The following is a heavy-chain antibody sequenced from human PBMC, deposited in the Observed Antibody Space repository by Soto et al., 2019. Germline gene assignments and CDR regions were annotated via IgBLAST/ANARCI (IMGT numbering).Heavy chain of an antibody. D-gene: IGHD3-9*01. V-gene: IGHV1-18*01. CDR3: AGVYNRLYYDILTGYRFFDY. J-gene: IGHJ4*02. Sequence: QVQLVQSGAEVKKPGASVKVSCKASGYTFTRYGISWVRQAPGQGLEWMGWISAYNGNTNYAQKLQGRVTMTTDTSTSTAYMELRSLRSDDTAVYYCAGVYNRLYYDILTGYRFFDYWGQGTLVTVSS. CDR1: GYTFTRYG. CDR2: ISAYNGNT.